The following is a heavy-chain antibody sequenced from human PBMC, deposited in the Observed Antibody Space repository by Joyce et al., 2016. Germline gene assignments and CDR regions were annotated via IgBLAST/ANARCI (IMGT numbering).Heavy chain of an antibody. CDR3: TTPSCAN. Sequence: EVQLVEYGGGLVQPGGSLRLSCAASGIIFSNKEMNWVRQAPGEGLEWISCINSDDSRIHYADSVRGRFTISRDNARNSLFLEMNSLRVEDTAMYYCTTPSCANWGQGSLVTVSS. D-gene: IGHD2-2*01. J-gene: IGHJ4*02. CDR1: GIIFSNKE. CDR2: INSDDSRI. V-gene: IGHV3-48*03.